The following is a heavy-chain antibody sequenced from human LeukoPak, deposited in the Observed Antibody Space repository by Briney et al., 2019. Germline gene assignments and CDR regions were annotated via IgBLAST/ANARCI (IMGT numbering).Heavy chain of an antibody. CDR1: GFTFSSYG. CDR2: MSYDGSDK. Sequence: PGRSLRLSCAASGFTFSSYGMHWVRQAPGKGLEWVAVMSYDGSDKYNADSVKGRFTISRDNSKKTLYLQMNSLRAEDTAVYYCAKDRLGSSGPFDYWGQGTLVTVSS. V-gene: IGHV3-30*18. CDR3: AKDRLGSSGPFDY. J-gene: IGHJ4*02. D-gene: IGHD3-22*01.